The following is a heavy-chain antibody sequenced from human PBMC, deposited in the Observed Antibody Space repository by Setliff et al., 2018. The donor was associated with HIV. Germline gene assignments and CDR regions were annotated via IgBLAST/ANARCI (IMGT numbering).Heavy chain of an antibody. V-gene: IGHV4-34*01. CDR3: ARVKGGATTDY. CDR1: GGSFSGYY. Sequence: LSLTCAVYGGSFSGYYWSWIRQPPGKGLEWIGEINHSGSTNYNPSLKSRVTISVDTSKNQFSLKLSSVTAADTAVYYCARVKGGATTDYWGQGTLVTVSS. D-gene: IGHD1-26*01. CDR2: INHSGST. J-gene: IGHJ4*02.